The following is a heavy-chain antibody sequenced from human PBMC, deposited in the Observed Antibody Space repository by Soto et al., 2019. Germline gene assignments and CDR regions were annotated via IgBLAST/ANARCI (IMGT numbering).Heavy chain of an antibody. V-gene: IGHV1-2*04. D-gene: IGHD6-19*01. CDR3: ARDAWSSGWYGDYYYYYSGMDV. J-gene: IGHJ6*02. CDR1: GYTFTGYY. Sequence: GASVKVSCKASGYTFTGYYMHWVRQAPGQRLEWMGWINPNSGGTNYAQKFQGWVTMTRDTSTSTVYMELSSLRSEDTAVYYCARDAWSSGWYGDYYYYYSGMDVWGQGTTVTVSS. CDR2: INPNSGGT.